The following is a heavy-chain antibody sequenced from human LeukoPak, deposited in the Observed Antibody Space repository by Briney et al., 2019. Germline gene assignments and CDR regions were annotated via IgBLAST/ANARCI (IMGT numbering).Heavy chain of an antibody. J-gene: IGHJ6*03. CDR2: INHSGST. V-gene: IGHV4-34*01. D-gene: IGHD6-13*01. CDR3: ARGNIGLIAAAGIYYYYYMDV. CDR1: GGSFSGYY. Sequence: SETLSLTCAVYGGSFSGYYWSWIRQPPGKGLEWIGEINHSGSTNYNPSLKSRVTISVDTSKNQFSLKLSSVTAADTAVYYCARGNIGLIAAAGIYYYYYMDVWGKGTTVTVSS.